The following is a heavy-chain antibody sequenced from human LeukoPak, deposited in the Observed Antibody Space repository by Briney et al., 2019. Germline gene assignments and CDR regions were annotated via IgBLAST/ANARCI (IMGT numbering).Heavy chain of an antibody. CDR2: INWNGGST. CDR3: ARDRSAYYYDSSGYYYFGFDP. J-gene: IGHJ5*02. D-gene: IGHD3-22*01. CDR1: GFTFDDYG. Sequence: PGGSLRLSCAASGFTFDDYGMSWVRQAPGKGLEWVSGINWNGGSTGYADSVKGRFTISRDNAKNSLYLQMNSLRAEDTALYYCARDRSAYYYDSSGYYYFGFDPWGQGTLVTVSS. V-gene: IGHV3-20*04.